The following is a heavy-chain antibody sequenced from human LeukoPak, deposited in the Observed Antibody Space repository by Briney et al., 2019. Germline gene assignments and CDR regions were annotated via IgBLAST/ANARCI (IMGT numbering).Heavy chain of an antibody. D-gene: IGHD2-21*02. CDR2: ISRDGSDK. V-gene: IGHV3-30*03. CDR3: ATATGGDAGGDYYYYYGMDV. CDR1: GFILNNYD. Sequence: RRSLRLSCAASGFILNNYDMHWVRQAPGKGLEWVAIISRDGSDKYYADSVKGRFTISRDKSKNTLYLQMNSLRAEDTAVYYCATATGGDAGGDYYYYYGMDVWGQGTTVTVSS. J-gene: IGHJ6*02.